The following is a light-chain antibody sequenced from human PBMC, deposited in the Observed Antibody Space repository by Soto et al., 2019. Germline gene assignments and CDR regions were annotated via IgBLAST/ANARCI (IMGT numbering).Light chain of an antibody. CDR1: QSVSSSY. V-gene: IGKV3-20*01. J-gene: IGKJ5*01. CDR2: GAS. CDR3: KQYKEWPPFT. Sequence: EIVLTQSPCTLSLSPGERATLSCRAIQSVSSSYLAWYQQKPGQAPRLLIYGASSRATGIPDRFSGSGSGTEFTLSISSLQSEDFAVYYCKQYKEWPPFTFGQGTRLEIK.